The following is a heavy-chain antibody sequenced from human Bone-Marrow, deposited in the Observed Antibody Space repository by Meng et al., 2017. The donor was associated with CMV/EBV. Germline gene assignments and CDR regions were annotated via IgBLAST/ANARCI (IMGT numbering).Heavy chain of an antibody. J-gene: IGHJ6*02. CDR1: GFTFSSYA. Sequence: GESLKISCAASGFTFSSYAINWVRQAPGKGLEWVSGISGSGGDTYFADSVKGRFSISRDNSKHTLYLQMNSLRTEDTAIYYCARTIPPAIFYYYYGLDVWGQGTTVTGYS. CDR3: ARTIPPAIFYYYYGLDV. D-gene: IGHD2-2*02. V-gene: IGHV3-23*01. CDR2: ISGSGGDT.